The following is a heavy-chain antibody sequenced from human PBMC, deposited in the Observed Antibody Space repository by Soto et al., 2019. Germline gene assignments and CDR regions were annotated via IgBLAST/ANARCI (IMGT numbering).Heavy chain of an antibody. CDR2: IYYTGNT. D-gene: IGHD5-12*01. J-gene: IGHJ3*01. V-gene: IGHV4-59*08. Sequence: SETLSLTCTVPGGSISSFYWSWIRQPPGKGLEWIGYIYYTGNTNYNPSLRSRVTMTVDTSNNQVSLTLHSVTAADTAVYYCARQPPATAAFDVWGQGTMVTVSS. CDR3: ARQPPATAAFDV. CDR1: GGSISSFY.